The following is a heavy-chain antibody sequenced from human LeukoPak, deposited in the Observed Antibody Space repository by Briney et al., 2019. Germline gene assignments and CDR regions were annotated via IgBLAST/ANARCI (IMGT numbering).Heavy chain of an antibody. J-gene: IGHJ6*02. CDR1: GYTLTELS. Sequence: ASVKVSCKVSGYTLTELSMHWVRQAPGKGLEWMGGFDPEDGETIYAQKFQGRVTMTEDTSTDTAYMELSSLRSEDTAVYYCATAIYCSGGSCYPDYYYYGMDVWGQGTTDTVSS. CDR2: FDPEDGET. V-gene: IGHV1-24*01. CDR3: ATAIYCSGGSCYPDYYYYGMDV. D-gene: IGHD2-15*01.